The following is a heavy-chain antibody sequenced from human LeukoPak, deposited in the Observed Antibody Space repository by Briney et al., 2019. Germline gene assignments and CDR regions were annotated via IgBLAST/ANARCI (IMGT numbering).Heavy chain of an antibody. CDR2: ISGSGGRT. CDR1: GFTFSSYA. J-gene: IGHJ5*02. V-gene: IGHV3-23*01. CDR3: AKQGAMVRGVIGWFDP. Sequence: GGSLRLSCAASGFTFSSYAMSWVRKAPGKGLEWLSDISGSGGRTYYADSVKGRFTISRDNYKNTLYLQMNSLRAEDTAVYYCAKQGAMVRGVIGWFDPWGQGTLVTVSS. D-gene: IGHD3-10*01.